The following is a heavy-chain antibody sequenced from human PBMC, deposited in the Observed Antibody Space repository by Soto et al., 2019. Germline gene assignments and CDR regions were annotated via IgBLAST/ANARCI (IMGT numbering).Heavy chain of an antibody. D-gene: IGHD2-15*01. Sequence: EVQLVESGGGLVQPGGSLRLSCTASGFTFSDYSMNWVRQAPGKGLEWASYIGTSSSTVYYAYSVEGRFSISRDNAKNSLYLQMDSLRAEDTAVYYCARDSAYSFDYWGQGIQVTVSP. CDR2: IGTSSSTV. CDR3: ARDSAYSFDY. J-gene: IGHJ4*02. V-gene: IGHV3-48*01. CDR1: GFTFSDYS.